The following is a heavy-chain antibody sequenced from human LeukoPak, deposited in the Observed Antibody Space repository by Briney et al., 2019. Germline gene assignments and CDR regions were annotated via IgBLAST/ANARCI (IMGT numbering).Heavy chain of an antibody. D-gene: IGHD2-2*01. Sequence: SGGSLRLSCAASGFTVSSNYMSWVRQAPGKGLEWVSVIYSGGSTYYADSVKGRFTISRDNSKNTLYLQMNSLRAEDTAVYYCARSYCSSTSCFAFDIWGQGTMVTVSS. CDR3: ARSYCSSTSCFAFDI. CDR1: GFTVSSNY. CDR2: IYSGGST. V-gene: IGHV3-53*01. J-gene: IGHJ3*02.